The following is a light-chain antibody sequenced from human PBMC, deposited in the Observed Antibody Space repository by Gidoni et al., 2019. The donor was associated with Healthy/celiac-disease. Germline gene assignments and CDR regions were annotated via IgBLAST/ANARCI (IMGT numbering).Light chain of an antibody. CDR2: DAS. J-gene: IGKJ4*01. CDR1: QSVSSY. V-gene: IGKV3-11*01. Sequence: EIVLTQSPATLSLSPGERATLSCRASQSVSSYFAWYQQNPGQAPRLLIYDASNRATGLPARFRGSGSGTDFALTISSLEPEDFAVYYCQQRSNWPRVLTFGGXTKVEIK. CDR3: QQRSNWPRVLT.